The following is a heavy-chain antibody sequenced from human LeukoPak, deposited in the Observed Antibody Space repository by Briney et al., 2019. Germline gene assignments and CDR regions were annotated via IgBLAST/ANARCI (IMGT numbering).Heavy chain of an antibody. D-gene: IGHD3-22*01. J-gene: IGHJ4*02. V-gene: IGHV3-66*01. Sequence: GGSLRLSCAASGFTVSTNYVSWVRQAPGKGLEWVSVIYSGGRTYYADSVRGRFTISRDNSKNTLYLQMNSLRAEDTAVYYCARESNSGYYLSYWGQGTLVTVSS. CDR2: IYSGGRT. CDR3: ARESNSGYYLSY. CDR1: GFTVSTNY.